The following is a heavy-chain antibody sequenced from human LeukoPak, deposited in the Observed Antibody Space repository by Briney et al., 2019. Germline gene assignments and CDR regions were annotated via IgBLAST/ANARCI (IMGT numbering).Heavy chain of an antibody. CDR1: GYTFTSYY. D-gene: IGHD3-3*01. CDR2: INPSGGST. J-gene: IGHJ3*02. CDR3: ARVGGPDSYDFWSGTPPGRRAFDI. Sequence: ASVKVSCKAPGYTFTSYYMHWVRQAPGQGLEWMGIINPSGGSTSYAQKFQGRVTMTRDTSTSTVYMELSSLRSEDTAVYYCARVGGPDSYDFWSGTPPGRRAFDIWGQGTMVTVSS. V-gene: IGHV1-46*01.